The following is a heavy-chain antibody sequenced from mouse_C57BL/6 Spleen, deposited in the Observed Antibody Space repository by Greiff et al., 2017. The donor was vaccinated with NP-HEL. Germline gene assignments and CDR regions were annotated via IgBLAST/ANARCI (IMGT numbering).Heavy chain of an antibody. CDR3: ARDDYGSSYSLAY. CDR2: ISYDGSN. CDR1: GYSITSGYY. J-gene: IGHJ2*01. Sequence: ESGPGLVKPSQSLSLTCSVTGYSITSGYYWNWIRQFPGNKLEWMGYISYDGSNNYNPSLKNRISITRDTSKNQFFLKLNSVTTEDTATYYCARDDYGSSYSLAYWGQSTTLTVSS. D-gene: IGHD1-1*01. V-gene: IGHV3-6*01.